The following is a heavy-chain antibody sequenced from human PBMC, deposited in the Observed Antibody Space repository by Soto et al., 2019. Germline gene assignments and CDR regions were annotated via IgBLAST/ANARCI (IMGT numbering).Heavy chain of an antibody. J-gene: IGHJ3*02. Sequence: SEKVSCKASGGTFISYAICWVRQAPGQGLEVMGGIIPIFGTANYAQKFQGRVTITADESTSTAYMELSSLRSEDTAVYYCARPSDIVVVVAATGFGAFDIWGQGTMVTVSS. D-gene: IGHD2-15*01. CDR1: GGTFISYA. V-gene: IGHV1-69*13. CDR2: IIPIFGTA. CDR3: ARPSDIVVVVAATGFGAFDI.